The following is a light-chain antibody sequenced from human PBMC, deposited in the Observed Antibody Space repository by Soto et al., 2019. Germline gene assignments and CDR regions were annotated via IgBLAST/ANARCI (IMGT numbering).Light chain of an antibody. CDR1: SSDVGGYNY. J-gene: IGLJ2*01. CDR2: DVN. Sequence: QSVLTQPPSASGSPGLSLTISCTGTSSDVGGYNYVSWYQQHPGKAPKVMIYDVNKRPSGVPDRFSGSKSGNTASLTVSGLQAEDEGDYYCSSHAGGQNVVFGGGTKLTVL. CDR3: SSHAGGQNVV. V-gene: IGLV2-8*01.